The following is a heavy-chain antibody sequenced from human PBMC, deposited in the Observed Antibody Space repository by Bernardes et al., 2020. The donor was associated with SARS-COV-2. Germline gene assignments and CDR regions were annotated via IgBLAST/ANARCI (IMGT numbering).Heavy chain of an antibody. D-gene: IGHD3-10*01. CDR3: ARDFGRFGESAGYGMDV. J-gene: IGHJ6*02. Sequence: GGSLRLSCAASGFTFSSYGMHWVRQAPGKGLEWVAVIWYDGSNKYYADSVKGRFTISRDNSKNTLYLQMNSLRAEDTAVYYCARDFGRFGESAGYGMDVWGQGTTVTVSS. V-gene: IGHV3-33*01. CDR1: GFTFSSYG. CDR2: IWYDGSNK.